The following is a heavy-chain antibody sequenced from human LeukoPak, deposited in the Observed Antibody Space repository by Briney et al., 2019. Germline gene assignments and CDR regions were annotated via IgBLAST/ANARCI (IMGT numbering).Heavy chain of an antibody. J-gene: IGHJ5*02. Sequence: SETLSLTCTVSGGSISSYYWSWIRQPPGKGLEWIGYIFHSGSTNYNPSLKSRVTISIDTSKNQFSLKLTSVTAADTAVYYCARGQNAWFDPWGQGTLVTVSS. V-gene: IGHV4-59*01. CDR2: IFHSGST. CDR1: GGSISSYY. CDR3: ARGQNAWFDP.